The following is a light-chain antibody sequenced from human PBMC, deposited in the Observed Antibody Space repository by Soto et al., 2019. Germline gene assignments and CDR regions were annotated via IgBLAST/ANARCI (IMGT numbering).Light chain of an antibody. J-gene: IGKJ5*01. CDR3: QQYNNWPFS. V-gene: IGKV3-15*01. Sequence: TQSXASLSLCTWEXXXXXXXVGQGVTKNFAWCQQRXGRSPRLVIYDGSXRATGVPARFSGNGSETDFTLTISGLQSEDSTVYFCQQYNNWPFSFGQGTRLEIK. CDR1: QGVTKN. CDR2: DGS.